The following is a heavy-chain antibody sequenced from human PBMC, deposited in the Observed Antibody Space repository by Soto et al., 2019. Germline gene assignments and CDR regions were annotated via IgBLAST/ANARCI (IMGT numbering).Heavy chain of an antibody. CDR2: IYYSGST. CDR1: GGSISSGDYY. V-gene: IGHV4-30-4*01. D-gene: IGHD5-18*01. J-gene: IGHJ4*02. CDR3: ARAAIEFRYSYGPFDY. Sequence: PSETLSLTCTVSGGSISSGDYYWSWIRQPPGKGLEWIGYIYYSGSTYYNPSLKSRVTISVDTSKNQFSLKLSSVTAADTAVYYCARAAIEFRYSYGPFDYWGQGTLVTVSS.